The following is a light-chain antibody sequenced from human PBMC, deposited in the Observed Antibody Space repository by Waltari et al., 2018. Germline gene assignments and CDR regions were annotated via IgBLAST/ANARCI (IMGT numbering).Light chain of an antibody. Sequence: ETVMTQSLATLSVSPGERATLSCRASQSVSSNLAWYQQKPGQPPRLLIYGASTRATGIPARFSGSGSGTEFTLTISSLQSEDFAVYYCQQYNDWPPLTFGGGTKVEIK. CDR3: QQYNDWPPLT. V-gene: IGKV3-15*01. CDR1: QSVSSN. J-gene: IGKJ4*01. CDR2: GAS.